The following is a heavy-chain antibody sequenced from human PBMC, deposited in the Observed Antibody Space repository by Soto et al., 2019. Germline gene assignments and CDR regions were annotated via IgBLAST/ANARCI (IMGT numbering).Heavy chain of an antibody. CDR3: VRNDIGLGIDY. D-gene: IGHD1-1*01. CDR1: GGPYSKYS. V-gene: IGHV1-69*02. CDR2: IIPIFDIT. Sequence: SVKVSCKASGGPYSKYSIIWVRQAPGQGLEWMGRIIPIFDITNYAQKFQGRVTITADKSTSTVYMDLSSLRSEDTAVYYCVRNDIGLGIDYWGLGTLVTVSS. J-gene: IGHJ4*02.